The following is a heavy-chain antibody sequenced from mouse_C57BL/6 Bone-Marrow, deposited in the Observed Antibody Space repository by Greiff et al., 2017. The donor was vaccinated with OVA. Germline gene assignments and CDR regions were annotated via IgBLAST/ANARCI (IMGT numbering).Heavy chain of an antibody. CDR1: GFTFSSYG. CDR2: ISSGGSYT. Sequence: EVKLMESGGDLVKPGGSLKLSCAASGFTFSSYGMSWVRQTPDKRLEWVATISSGGSYTYYPDSVKGRFTISRDNAKNTLYLQMSSLKSEDTAMYYCARHEDGMDFDYWGQGTTLTVSS. V-gene: IGHV5-6*01. J-gene: IGHJ2*01. CDR3: ARHEDGMDFDY. D-gene: IGHD2-3*01.